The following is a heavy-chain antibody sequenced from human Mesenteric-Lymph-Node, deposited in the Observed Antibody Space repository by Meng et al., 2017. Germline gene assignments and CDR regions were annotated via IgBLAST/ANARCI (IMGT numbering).Heavy chain of an antibody. CDR3: ARVVGFGEAGSYPFDY. V-gene: IGHV3-48*03. CDR1: GFTFSSYE. D-gene: IGHD3-10*01. CDR2: ISSSGSTI. J-gene: IGHJ4*02. Sequence: GESLKISCAASGFTFSSYEMNWVRQAPGKGLEWVSYISSSGSTIYYADSVKGRFTISRDNAKNSLYLQMNSLRAEDTAVYYCARVVGFGEAGSYPFDYLGQGTLVTVSS.